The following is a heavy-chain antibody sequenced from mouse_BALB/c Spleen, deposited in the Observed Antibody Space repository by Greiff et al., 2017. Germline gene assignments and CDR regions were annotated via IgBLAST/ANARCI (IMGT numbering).Heavy chain of an antibody. CDR2: IDPENGDT. D-gene: IGHD2-2*01. J-gene: IGHJ3*01. CDR1: GFNIKDYY. Sequence: DVKLQESGAELVRSGASVKLSCTASGFNIKDYYMHWVKQRPEQGLEWIGWIDPENGDTEYAPKFQGKATMTADTSSNTAYLQLSSLTSEDTAVYYCNEGLREAWFAYWGQGTLVTVSA. CDR3: NEGLREAWFAY. V-gene: IGHV14-4*02.